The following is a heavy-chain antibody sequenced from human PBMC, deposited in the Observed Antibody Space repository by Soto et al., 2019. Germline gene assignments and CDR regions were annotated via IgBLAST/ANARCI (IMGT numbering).Heavy chain of an antibody. J-gene: IGHJ6*02. CDR1: GFTFSAYD. CDR3: ARAYSGRLPRRADYYFAMDV. Sequence: GESLKISCAASGFTFSAYDMHWVRQTTGKGLEWVSAIGAADDPYYLGSVKGRFTISRENAKNSLYLQMNSLRAEDTAVYYCARAYSGRLPRRADYYFAMDVWGQGTTVTVSS. V-gene: IGHV3-13*05. CDR2: IGAADDP. D-gene: IGHD2-15*01.